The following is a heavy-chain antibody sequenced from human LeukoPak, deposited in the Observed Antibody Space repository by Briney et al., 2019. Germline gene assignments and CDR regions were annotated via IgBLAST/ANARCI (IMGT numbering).Heavy chain of an antibody. CDR2: INPNSGDT. J-gene: IGHJ6*03. CDR1: GYTFTGYY. Sequence: ASVKVSCKASGYTFTGYYMHWVRQAPGQGLEWMGWINPNSGDTNYAQKFQGRVTMTRDTSISTAYMELSRLRSDDTAVYYCARGVFYVRYFDWYNYMDVWGKGTTVTVSS. CDR3: ARGVFYVRYFDWYNYMDV. V-gene: IGHV1-2*02. D-gene: IGHD3-9*01.